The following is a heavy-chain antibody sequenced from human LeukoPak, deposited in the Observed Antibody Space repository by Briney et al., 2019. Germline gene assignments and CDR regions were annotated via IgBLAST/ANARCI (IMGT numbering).Heavy chain of an antibody. V-gene: IGHV3-48*02. CDR2: ISSSTSTI. D-gene: IGHD5-24*01. CDR1: GFTFSTYS. J-gene: IGHJ4*02. Sequence: GGSLRLSCTASGFTFSTYSMNWVRQAPGKGLEWVSYISSSTSTIYYADSVKGRFTISRDNAKNSLYLQMNSLRDEDTAVYYCARAGGDGYNPMWDYWGQGTLVTVSS. CDR3: ARAGGDGYNPMWDY.